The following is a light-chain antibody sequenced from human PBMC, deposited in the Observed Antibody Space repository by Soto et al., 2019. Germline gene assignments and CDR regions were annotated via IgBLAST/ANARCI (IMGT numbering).Light chain of an antibody. CDR2: AAS. CDR1: QGISNY. V-gene: IGKV1-27*01. Sequence: DIQMTQSPSSLSASVRDRVTITCRASQGISNYLAWYQQKPGKVPKLLIYAASTLQSGVPSRFSGSGSGTDFTLTISSLHPEDVATYYCQKYDSAPWTFDQGTKVEIK. CDR3: QKYDSAPWT. J-gene: IGKJ1*01.